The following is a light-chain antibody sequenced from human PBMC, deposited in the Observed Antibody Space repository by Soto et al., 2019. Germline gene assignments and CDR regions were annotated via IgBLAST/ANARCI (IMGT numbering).Light chain of an antibody. CDR1: SSDVGAYDY. J-gene: IGLJ1*01. CDR2: EVD. V-gene: IGLV2-8*01. CDR3: SSYTGTDNLLYV. Sequence: QSALTQPPSASGSPGQSVTISCTGTSSDVGAYDYVSWYQQHPGKAPKLLIYEVDHRPSGVPDRFSGSKSANTASLTVSGLQPEDEADYYCSSYTGTDNLLYVFGTGTKVTAL.